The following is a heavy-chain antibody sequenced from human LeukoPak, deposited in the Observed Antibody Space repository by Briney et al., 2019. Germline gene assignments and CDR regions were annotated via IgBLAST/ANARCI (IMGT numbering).Heavy chain of an antibody. Sequence: GRSLRLSCAASGFTFNSYGMHWVRQAPGKGLEWVAVISYDGSNKYYADSVKGRFTISRDNSKNTLYLQMNSLRAEDTAVYYCATPPYYDFWSGYLLYWGQGTLVTVSS. CDR1: GFTFNSYG. CDR3: ATPPYYDFWSGYLLY. J-gene: IGHJ4*02. D-gene: IGHD3-3*01. V-gene: IGHV3-30*03. CDR2: ISYDGSNK.